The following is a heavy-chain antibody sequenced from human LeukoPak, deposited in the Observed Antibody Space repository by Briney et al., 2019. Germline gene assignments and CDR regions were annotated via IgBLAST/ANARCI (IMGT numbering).Heavy chain of an antibody. CDR3: ARDVYSSSWYWFDP. CDR1: GYTFTSYG. D-gene: IGHD6-13*01. V-gene: IGHV1-18*04. Sequence: ASVKVSCKASGYTFTSYGISWVRQAPGQGLEWMGWISAYNGNTNYAQKLQGRVTMTTDTSTSTAYMELRSLRSDDTAVYYCARDVYSSSWYWFDPWGQGTLVTVSS. J-gene: IGHJ5*02. CDR2: ISAYNGNT.